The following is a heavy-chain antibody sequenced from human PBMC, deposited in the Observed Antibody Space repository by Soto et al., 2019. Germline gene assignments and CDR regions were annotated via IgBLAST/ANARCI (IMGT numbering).Heavy chain of an antibody. CDR2: IYWDDDK. V-gene: IGHV2-5*02. J-gene: IGHJ5*02. CDR1: AISLTTRGVV. Sequence: QNTLKESGPTLVKPTQTLTLTLTFSAISLTTRGVVAGWIRQPPGNALECLALIYWDDDKSYSPSLQSRLSITKETSKNQVVLTMTNVDPVDTATYYCAHIPNYYQYDWYDPWVQGTLVSVSS. CDR3: AHIPNYYQYDWYDP. D-gene: IGHD3-16*01.